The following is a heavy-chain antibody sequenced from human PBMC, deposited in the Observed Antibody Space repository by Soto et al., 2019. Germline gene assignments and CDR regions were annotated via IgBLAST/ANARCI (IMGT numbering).Heavy chain of an antibody. CDR3: ARGTTTASYWYFAL. Sequence: EVQLVESGGGLVKPGGSLRLSCAASGFTFSSYSMNWVRQAPGKGLEWVSSISSSSSYIYYADSVKGRFTISRDNAKNPLYLQMNRLRAEDTAVYYCARGTTTASYWYFALWGRGTLVTVSS. CDR2: ISSSSSYI. D-gene: IGHD4-17*01. CDR1: GFTFSSYS. J-gene: IGHJ2*01. V-gene: IGHV3-21*01.